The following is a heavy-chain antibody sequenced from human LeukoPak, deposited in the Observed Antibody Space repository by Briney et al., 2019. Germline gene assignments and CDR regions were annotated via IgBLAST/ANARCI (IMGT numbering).Heavy chain of an antibody. J-gene: IGHJ4*02. CDR1: GSTDSGNY. D-gene: IGHD6-19*01. Sequence: PGGSLRLSCAASGSTDSGNYFSWVRQTPGKGLEWVSVIYSGGITYYTDSVKGRFTFSRDNSKNTLHLQMNSLRDEDTAVYYCARVSYRSGWDWGQGTLVTVSS. V-gene: IGHV3-53*01. CDR3: ARVSYRSGWD. CDR2: IYSGGIT.